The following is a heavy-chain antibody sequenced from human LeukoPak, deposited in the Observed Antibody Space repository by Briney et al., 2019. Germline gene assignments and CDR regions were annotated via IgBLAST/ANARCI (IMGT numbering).Heavy chain of an antibody. V-gene: IGHV3-7*03. CDR2: IYVDGSEY. CDR1: GFTFTNYW. Sequence: PGGSLRLSCVASGFTFTNYWMNWVRQAPGKGLEWVANIYVDGSEYNYVDSVKGRFAISRDNAKNSLFLQMHSLRAEDTAVYYCVKNIGHETFDYWGQGTLLTVSS. CDR3: VKNIGHETFDY. D-gene: IGHD2/OR15-2a*01. J-gene: IGHJ4*02.